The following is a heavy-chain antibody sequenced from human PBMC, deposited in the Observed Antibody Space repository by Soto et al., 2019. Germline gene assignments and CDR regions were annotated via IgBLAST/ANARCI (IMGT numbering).Heavy chain of an antibody. D-gene: IGHD2-15*01. CDR1: GYTFTNYE. J-gene: IGHJ5*02. CDR3: ARARGGPCIGGTCYRFFDP. Sequence: ASEKVSCKASGYTFTNYETIGVRQATGQGREWMGWMNPNSGDTVYAQKFQGRLTLTRDTSISTAYMELSSERYEDTAVYYCARARGGPCIGGTCYRFFDPWGQGTLVTVSS. CDR2: MNPNSGDT. V-gene: IGHV1-8*01.